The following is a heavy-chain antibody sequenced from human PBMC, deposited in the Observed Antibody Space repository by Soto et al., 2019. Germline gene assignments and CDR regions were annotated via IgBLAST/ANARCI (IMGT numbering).Heavy chain of an antibody. Sequence: ASVKVSCKASGYTFTSYYMHWVRQAPGQGLEWMGIINPSGGSTSYAQKIQGRVTMTTDTSTGTAYMELRGLRSDDTAVYYCARDSPPVDYWGQGTLVTVSS. J-gene: IGHJ4*02. CDR1: GYTFTSYY. CDR2: INPSGGST. V-gene: IGHV1-46*01. CDR3: ARDSPPVDY.